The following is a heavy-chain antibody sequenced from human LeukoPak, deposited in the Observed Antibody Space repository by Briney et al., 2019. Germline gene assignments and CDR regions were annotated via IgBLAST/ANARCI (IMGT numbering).Heavy chain of an antibody. CDR2: TYSAGDS. CDR1: GFSISYNY. CDR3: ASHYGAAGSCDFDG. Sequence: AGGSLRLSCVVSGFSISYNYMSWVRQAPGKGREGGSVTYSAGDSYYGDAVKGRFIISKDNSKNTVYLQMNRLRPEDTAGYYCASHYGAAGSCDFDGWGQGTLVTVSS. J-gene: IGHJ4*02. D-gene: IGHD4/OR15-4a*01. V-gene: IGHV3-53*01.